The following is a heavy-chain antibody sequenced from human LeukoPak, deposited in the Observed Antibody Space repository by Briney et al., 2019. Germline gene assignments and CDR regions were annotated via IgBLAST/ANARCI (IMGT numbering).Heavy chain of an antibody. V-gene: IGHV3-11*06. CDR2: ISSSSYT. Sequence: GGSLRLSCAASGFTFSDYYMSWIRQAPGKGLEWVSYISSSSYTNYADSVKGRFTISRDNAKNSLYLQMNSLRAEDMAVYYCARGRITMVRGVPYFDYWGQGTLVTVSS. J-gene: IGHJ4*02. CDR1: GFTFSDYY. CDR3: ARGRITMVRGVPYFDY. D-gene: IGHD3-10*01.